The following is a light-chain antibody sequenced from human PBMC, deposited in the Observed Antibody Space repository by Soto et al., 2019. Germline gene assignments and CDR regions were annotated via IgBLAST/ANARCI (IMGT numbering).Light chain of an antibody. CDR3: QQYSQWPLT. CDR1: EGVTNN. CDR2: GAS. J-gene: IGKJ4*01. V-gene: IGKV3-15*01. Sequence: EIVMTQSPDTLSVSPGERATLSCRASEGVTNNLAWYQQKPGQAPRLFIYGASTRATDVPVRFSGRGSGTEFTLTISSPQPEDSAVYYCQQYSQWPLTFGGGTKVEIK.